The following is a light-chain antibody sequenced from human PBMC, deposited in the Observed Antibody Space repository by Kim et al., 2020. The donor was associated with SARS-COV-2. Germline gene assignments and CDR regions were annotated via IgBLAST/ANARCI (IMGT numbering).Light chain of an antibody. CDR2: GAS. J-gene: IGKJ4*01. Sequence: VSPGERAALSCRASQSISSNLDWYQQKPGQAPRLLIYGASTRATGIPARFSGSGSGTEFTLTISSLQSEDFAVYYCQQCNNWPLTFGGGTKVDIK. V-gene: IGKV3-15*01. CDR1: QSISSN. CDR3: QQCNNWPLT.